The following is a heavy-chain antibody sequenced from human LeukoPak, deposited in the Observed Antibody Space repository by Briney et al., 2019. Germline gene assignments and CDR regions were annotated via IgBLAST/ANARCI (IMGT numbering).Heavy chain of an antibody. D-gene: IGHD2-2*01. V-gene: IGHV4-59*12. CDR2: IYYSGST. J-gene: IGHJ5*02. Sequence: SETLSLTCTVSGGSISSYYWSWIRQPPGKGLEWIGYIYYSGSTYYNPSLKSRVTISVDTPKNQFSLKLSSVTAADTAVYYCARDYCSSTSCRGWFDPWGQGTLVTVSS. CDR3: ARDYCSSTSCRGWFDP. CDR1: GGSISSYY.